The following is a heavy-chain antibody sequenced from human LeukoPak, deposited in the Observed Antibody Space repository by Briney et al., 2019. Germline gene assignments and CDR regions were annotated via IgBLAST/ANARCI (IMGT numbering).Heavy chain of an antibody. Sequence: ASVKVSCKASGYTGTSCDINCVRQATGQGLEWRGGMNPNSGNTGYAQKFQGRVTITRNTSISTAYMELSSLRSEDTAVYYCARAASDSSGWYSWFDPWGQGTLVTVSS. CDR3: ARAASDSSGWYSWFDP. J-gene: IGHJ5*02. V-gene: IGHV1-8*03. CDR2: MNPNSGNT. CDR1: GYTGTSCD. D-gene: IGHD6-19*01.